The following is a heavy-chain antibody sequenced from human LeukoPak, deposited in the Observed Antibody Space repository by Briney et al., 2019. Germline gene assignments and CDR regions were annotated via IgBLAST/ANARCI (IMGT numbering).Heavy chain of an antibody. CDR1: GGSISSYY. Sequence: PSETLSLICTVSGGSISSYYWSWIRQPPGKGLEWIGYIYYSGTTNYNPSLKSRVTISVDTSKNQFSLKLSSVTAADTAVYYCARGVYIAAAQYGYWGQGTLVTVSS. D-gene: IGHD6-13*01. V-gene: IGHV4-59*01. J-gene: IGHJ4*02. CDR3: ARGVYIAAAQYGY. CDR2: IYYSGTT.